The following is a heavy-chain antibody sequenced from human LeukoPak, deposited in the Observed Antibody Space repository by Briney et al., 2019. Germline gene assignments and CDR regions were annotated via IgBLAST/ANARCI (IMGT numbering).Heavy chain of an antibody. Sequence: PGGSLRLTCAASGFTFSSYGMHWVRQAPGKGLEWVAAIWYDGSNKYYADSVKGRFTISRDNSKNTLYLQMNSLRAEDTAVYYYARDGEYSGSYFPFDYWGQGTLVTVSS. CDR1: GFTFSSYG. V-gene: IGHV3-33*01. J-gene: IGHJ4*02. CDR3: ARDGEYSGSYFPFDY. CDR2: IWYDGSNK. D-gene: IGHD1-26*01.